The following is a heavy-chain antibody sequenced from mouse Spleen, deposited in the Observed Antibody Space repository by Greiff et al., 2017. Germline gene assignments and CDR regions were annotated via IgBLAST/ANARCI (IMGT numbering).Heavy chain of an antibody. V-gene: IGHV10-1*01. CDR3: VRRSNYAMDY. Sequence: DVMLVESGGGLVQPKGSLKLSCAASGFSFNTYAMNWVRQAPGKGLEWVARIRSKSNNYATYYADSVKDRFTISRDDSESMLYLQMNNLKTEDTAMYYCVRRSNYAMDYWGQGTSVTVSS. J-gene: IGHJ4*01. CDR1: GFSFNTYA. CDR2: IRSKSNNYAT. D-gene: IGHD1-1*01.